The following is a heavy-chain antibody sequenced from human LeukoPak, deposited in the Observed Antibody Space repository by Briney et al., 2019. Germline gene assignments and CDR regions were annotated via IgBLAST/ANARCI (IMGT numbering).Heavy chain of an antibody. V-gene: IGHV3-30*02. J-gene: IGHJ6*03. CDR3: AKSQPKSANYYYMDV. D-gene: IGHD6-13*01. CDR1: GFSFNNYW. Sequence: GGSLRLSCAASGFSFNNYWMSWVRQAPGKGLEWVAFIGYDESKKYYAESVKGRFTISRDNSKNTLYLQMNSLRAEDTAVYYCAKSQPKSANYYYMDVWGKGTTVTVSS. CDR2: IGYDESKK.